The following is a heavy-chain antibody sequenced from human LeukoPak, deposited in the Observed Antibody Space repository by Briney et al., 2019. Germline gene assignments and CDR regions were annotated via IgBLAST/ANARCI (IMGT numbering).Heavy chain of an antibody. CDR2: IIASSGAT. CDR3: AKGGYDYIEVAYFDF. Sequence: GGSLGLSCAASGFSFNNYAMSWVRQAPGKGLEWVSIIIASSGATFYADSVKGRFTISRDISKNTLYLQMNNLRVEDTAVYYCAKGGYDYIEVAYFDFWGQGILVTVSS. J-gene: IGHJ4*02. D-gene: IGHD5-12*01. V-gene: IGHV3-23*01. CDR1: GFSFNNYA.